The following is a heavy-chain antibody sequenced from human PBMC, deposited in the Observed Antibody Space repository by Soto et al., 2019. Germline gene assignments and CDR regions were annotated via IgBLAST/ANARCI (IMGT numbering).Heavy chain of an antibody. Sequence: GGSLRLSCTASGFTFGDYAMSWFRQAPGKGLEWVGFIRSKAYGGTTEYAASVKGRFTISRDDSKSIAYLQMNSLKTEDTAVYYCTPGGGPNYYYYYMDVWGKGTTVTVSS. CDR1: GFTFGDYA. V-gene: IGHV3-49*03. CDR3: TPGGGPNYYYYYMDV. D-gene: IGHD3-16*01. J-gene: IGHJ6*03. CDR2: IRSKAYGGTT.